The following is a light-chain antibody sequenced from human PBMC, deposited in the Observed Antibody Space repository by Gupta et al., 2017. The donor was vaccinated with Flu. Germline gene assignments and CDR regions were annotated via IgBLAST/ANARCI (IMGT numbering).Light chain of an antibody. V-gene: IGKV3-15*01. Sequence: EIVMTQSPATLSVSPGERATLSCSASQSVSINLAWYQQKPGQTPRLLIYGASTGATGIPARVSGSGSGTEFTLTISSLQSEDLAVYYCQQYDNWPRTFGQGTKVEIK. J-gene: IGKJ1*01. CDR3: QQYDNWPRT. CDR2: GAS. CDR1: QSVSIN.